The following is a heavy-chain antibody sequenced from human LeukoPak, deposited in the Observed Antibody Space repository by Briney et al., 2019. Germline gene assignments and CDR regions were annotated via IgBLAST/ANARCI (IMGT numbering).Heavy chain of an antibody. Sequence: EPGGSLRLSCAASGFTFSSYEMNWVRQAPGKGLEWVSYISSSGSTMYYADSVKGRFTISRDNAKNSLSLQMNSLRAEDTAAYYCARSPAGANYYLDVWGKGTTVTISS. CDR1: GFTFSSYE. CDR2: ISSSGSTM. J-gene: IGHJ6*03. D-gene: IGHD1-14*01. CDR3: ARSPAGANYYLDV. V-gene: IGHV3-48*03.